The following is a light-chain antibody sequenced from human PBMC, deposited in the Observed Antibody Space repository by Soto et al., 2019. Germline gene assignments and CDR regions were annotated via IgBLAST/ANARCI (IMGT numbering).Light chain of an antibody. V-gene: IGLV2-14*01. Sequence: QSVLTQPASVSGSPGQSITISCTGTSSDVGGYNYVSWYQQHPVKAPKLMIYDVTNRPSGVSDRFSGSKSGNTASLTISGLQAEDYVDYYCTSYTSSITPYVFGTGTNVTV. J-gene: IGLJ1*01. CDR3: TSYTSSITPYV. CDR1: SSDVGGYNY. CDR2: DVT.